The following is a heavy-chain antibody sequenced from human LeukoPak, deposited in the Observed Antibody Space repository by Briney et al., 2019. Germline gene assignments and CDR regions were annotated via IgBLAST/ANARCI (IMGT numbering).Heavy chain of an antibody. CDR3: ARDRNIVATITGANWFDP. CDR2: ISAYNGNT. CDR1: GGTFSSYA. J-gene: IGHJ5*02. V-gene: IGHV1-18*01. Sequence: ASVKVSCKASGGTFSSYAISWVRQAPGQGLEWMGWISAYNGNTNYAQKLQGRVTMTTDTSTSTAYMELRSLRSDDTAVYYCARDRNIVATITGANWFDPWGQGTLVTVSS. D-gene: IGHD5-12*01.